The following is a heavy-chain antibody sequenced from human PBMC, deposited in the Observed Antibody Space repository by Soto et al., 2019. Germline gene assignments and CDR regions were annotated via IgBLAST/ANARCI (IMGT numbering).Heavy chain of an antibody. CDR3: AKGSNWNYAGHYMDV. V-gene: IGHV3-30*18. D-gene: IGHD1-7*01. CDR2: LSYDGSNK. J-gene: IGHJ6*03. CDR1: GFTFSSYG. Sequence: GGSLRLSCAASGFTFSSYGMHWVRQAPGKGLEWVAVLSYDGSNKYYAESVKGRFNISRDNSKNTLYLQMNSLRAEDTVVYYCAKGSNWNYAGHYMDVWGKGTTVTVSS.